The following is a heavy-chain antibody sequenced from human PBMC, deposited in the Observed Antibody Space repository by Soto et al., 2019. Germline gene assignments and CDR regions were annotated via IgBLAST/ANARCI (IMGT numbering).Heavy chain of an antibody. J-gene: IGHJ3*02. Sequence: EVQLVESGGGLVKPGGSLRLSCPASGLTFNNAWMNWVRQAPGKGLEWVGRIKSKNDGGATEYSAPVKDRFTISRDDSKNTLYLQMNSLKTEDTAVYYCTTDAKWGIWGQGTMVTVSS. CDR2: IKSKNDGGAT. D-gene: IGHD2-8*01. V-gene: IGHV3-15*07. CDR3: TTDAKWGI. CDR1: GLTFNNAW.